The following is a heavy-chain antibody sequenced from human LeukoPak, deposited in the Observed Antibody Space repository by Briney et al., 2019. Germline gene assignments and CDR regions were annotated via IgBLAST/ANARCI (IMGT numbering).Heavy chain of an antibody. J-gene: IGHJ4*02. D-gene: IGHD3-10*01. CDR1: GGSFSGYY. V-gene: IGHV4-34*01. CDR2: INHSGST. CDR3: ARGPALWLGELRRRTFDY. Sequence: SETLSLTCAVYGGSFSGYYWSWIRQPPGKGLEWIGEINHSGSTNYNPSLKSRVTISVDTSKNQFSLKLSSVTAADTAVYYCARGPALWLGELRRRTFDYWGQGTLVTVSS.